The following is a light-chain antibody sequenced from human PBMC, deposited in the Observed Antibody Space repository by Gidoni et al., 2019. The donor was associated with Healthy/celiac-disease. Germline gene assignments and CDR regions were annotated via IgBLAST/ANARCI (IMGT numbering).Light chain of an antibody. CDR3: QQYNNWPPWT. CDR1: QSVSSN. Sequence: EIVMTQSPATLSVSPGETATLSCSASQSVSSNLAWNQQKPGQAPRLLIYGASTRATGIPARCSGSGSGTEFTLTISSLQSKDFAVYYCQQYNNWPPWTFGQGTKVEIK. V-gene: IGKV3-15*01. CDR2: GAS. J-gene: IGKJ1*01.